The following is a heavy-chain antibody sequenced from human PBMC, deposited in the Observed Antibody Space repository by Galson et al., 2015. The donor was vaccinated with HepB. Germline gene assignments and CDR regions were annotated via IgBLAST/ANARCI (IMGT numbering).Heavy chain of an antibody. CDR1: GYTFSGPA. CDR2: IGSKANNYAT. CDR3: TRLGDLSGYSSR. V-gene: IGHV3-73*01. D-gene: IGHD6-13*01. J-gene: IGHJ4*02. Sequence: SLRLSCAASGYTFSGPAMHWVRQASGKGLEWIGRIGSKANNYATAHAASVKGRFTISRDDSKNTAYLQMNSLKTEDTAVYYCTRLGDLSGYSSRWGQGTLVTVSS.